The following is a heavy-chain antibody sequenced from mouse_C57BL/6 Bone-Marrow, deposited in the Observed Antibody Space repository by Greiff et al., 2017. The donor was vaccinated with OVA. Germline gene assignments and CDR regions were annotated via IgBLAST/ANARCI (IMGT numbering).Heavy chain of an antibody. D-gene: IGHD4-1*02. CDR3: ARPPTGTGAMDY. CDR1: GFTFSSYG. CDR2: ISSGGSYT. V-gene: IGHV5-6*01. J-gene: IGHJ4*01. Sequence: EVQVVESGGDLVKPGGSLKLSCAASGFTFSSYGMSWVRQTPDKRLEWVATISSGGSYTYYPDSVKGRFTISRDNAKNTLYLQMSSLKSEDTAMYYCARPPTGTGAMDYWGQGTSVTVSS.